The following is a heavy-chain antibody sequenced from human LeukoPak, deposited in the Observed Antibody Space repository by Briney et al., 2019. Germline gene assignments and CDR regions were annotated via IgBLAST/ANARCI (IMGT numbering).Heavy chain of an antibody. CDR2: IWYDGSNK. D-gene: IGHD3-10*01. J-gene: IGHJ4*02. Sequence: GGSLRLSCAASGFTFSSYGMHWVRQAPGKGLEWVAVIWYDGSNKYYADSVKGRFTISRDNSKNTLYLQMNSLRAGDTAVYYCASSLWFGELLLDYWGQGTLVTVSS. CDR3: ASSLWFGELLLDY. CDR1: GFTFSSYG. V-gene: IGHV3-33*01.